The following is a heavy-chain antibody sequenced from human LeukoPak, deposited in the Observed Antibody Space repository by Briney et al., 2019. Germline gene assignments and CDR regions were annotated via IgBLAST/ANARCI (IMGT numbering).Heavy chain of an antibody. CDR3: ARGRNMITFGGVSNAFDI. V-gene: IGHV1-2*02. D-gene: IGHD3-16*01. J-gene: IGHJ3*02. Sequence: ASVKVSCKASGYTFTAYYIHWVRQAPGQGLEWMGWINPYSGGTNYAQKFQGRVTITRNTSISTAYMVLSSLRSEDTAVYYCARGRNMITFGGVSNAFDIWGQGTMVTVSS. CDR1: GYTFTAYY. CDR2: INPYSGGT.